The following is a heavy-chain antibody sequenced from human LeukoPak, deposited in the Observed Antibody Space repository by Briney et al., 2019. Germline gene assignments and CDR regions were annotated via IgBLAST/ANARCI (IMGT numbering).Heavy chain of an antibody. CDR2: IYYSGST. CDR1: GGSISSGGYY. D-gene: IGHD3-22*01. CDR3: ARGAQYYDSSGYYY. V-gene: IGHV4-31*03. Sequence: SETLSLTCTASGGSISSGGYYWSWIRQHPGKGLEWIGYIYYSGSTYYNPSLKSRVTISVDTSKNQFSLKLSSVTAADTAVYYCARGAQYYDSSGYYYWGQGTLVTVSS. J-gene: IGHJ4*02.